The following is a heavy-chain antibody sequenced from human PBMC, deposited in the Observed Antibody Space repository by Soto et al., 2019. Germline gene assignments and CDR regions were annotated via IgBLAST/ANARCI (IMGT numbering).Heavy chain of an antibody. CDR1: GFTFRNYD. CDR2: ISAAGDP. V-gene: IGHV3-13*05. Sequence: EVQLVESGGGLVQPGWSLRLSCEASGFTFRNYDMHWVRQGTGKGLEWVSGISAAGDPDYADSVEGRFTISRENAQNSFFLQMNSLRVGDTAVYYCARTDRDFYGLYVWGPWTTVIVSS. CDR3: ARTDRDFYGLYV. J-gene: IGHJ6*02.